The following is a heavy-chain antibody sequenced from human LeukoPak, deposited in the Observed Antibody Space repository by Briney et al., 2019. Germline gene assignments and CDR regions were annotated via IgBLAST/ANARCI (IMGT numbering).Heavy chain of an antibody. J-gene: IGHJ4*02. V-gene: IGHV3-43*01. CDR2: ISWGGGST. CDR3: ATDRNSGKYYDY. CDR1: GFTFDDYT. Sequence: HPGRSLRLSCAASGFTFDDYTMHWVRQAPGKGLEWVSLISWGGGSTYYADSVKGRFTISRDNSKNSLYLQMNSLRAEDTAVYYCATDRNSGKYYDYWGQGTLVTVSS. D-gene: IGHD1-26*01.